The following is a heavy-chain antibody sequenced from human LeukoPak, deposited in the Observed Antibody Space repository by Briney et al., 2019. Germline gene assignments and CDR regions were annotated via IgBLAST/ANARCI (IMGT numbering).Heavy chain of an antibody. CDR2: ISHDGSKK. CDR3: AKDWKFYYVSGSFFPDN. J-gene: IGHJ4*02. V-gene: IGHV3-30-3*01. D-gene: IGHD3-10*01. CDR1: GFAFSSYA. Sequence: GRSLRLSCAASGFAFSSYAVHWVRQAPGKGLECVAVISHDGSKKYYADFVKGRFTISRDNYKNTLYLHMNSLIPEDTAVYFCAKDWKFYYVSGSFFPDNWGQGTLVTVSS.